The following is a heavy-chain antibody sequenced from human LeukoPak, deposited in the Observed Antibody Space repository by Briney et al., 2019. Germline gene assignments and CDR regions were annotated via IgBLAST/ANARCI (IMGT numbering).Heavy chain of an antibody. Sequence: KPSQTLSLTCTVSGGSISSGGYCWSWIRQHPGKGLEWIGYIYYSGSTYYNPSLKSRVTISVDTSKNQFSLKLSSVTAADTAVYYCARDVGYSGYDGGFDPWGQGTLVTVSS. CDR2: IYYSGST. CDR3: ARDVGYSGYDGGFDP. CDR1: GGSISSGGYC. D-gene: IGHD5-12*01. J-gene: IGHJ5*02. V-gene: IGHV4-31*03.